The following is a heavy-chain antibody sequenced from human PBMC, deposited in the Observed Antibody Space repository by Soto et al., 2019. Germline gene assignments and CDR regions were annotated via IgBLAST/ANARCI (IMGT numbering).Heavy chain of an antibody. CDR2: INAGNGKT. D-gene: IGHD1-26*01. CDR1: GYNFNSYV. V-gene: IGHV1-3*01. Sequence: QVQLVQSGAEVKKPGASVKVSCKASGYNFNSYVLHWVRQAPGQRLEWMGWINAGNGKTKYSQKLQGRLTFARDTSASADYMALSGLRSEDTAVYYCAGDNVGGELNKGELEYWGEGTLVTVSS. CDR3: AGDNVGGELNKGELEY. J-gene: IGHJ4*02.